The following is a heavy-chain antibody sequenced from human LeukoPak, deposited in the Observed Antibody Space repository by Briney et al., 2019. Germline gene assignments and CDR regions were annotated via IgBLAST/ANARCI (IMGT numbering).Heavy chain of an antibody. V-gene: IGHV3-20*04. J-gene: IGHJ3*02. Sequence: GGSLRLSCAASGFTFDDYGMSWVRQAPGKGLEWVSGINWNGGSTGYADSVKGRFTISRDNAKNSLYLQMNSLRAEDTAVYYCARARTYYDILTGYSTDAFDIWGQGTMVTVSS. CDR2: INWNGGST. CDR3: ARARTYYDILTGYSTDAFDI. CDR1: GFTFDDYG. D-gene: IGHD3-9*01.